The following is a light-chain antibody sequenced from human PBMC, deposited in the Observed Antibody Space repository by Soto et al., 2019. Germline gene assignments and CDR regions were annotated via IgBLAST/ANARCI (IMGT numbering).Light chain of an antibody. Sequence: QSVLTQPPSASGTPGQRVTISCSGSSSNIGSNFVYWYQQLPGTAPKLLIYRNNQRPSGVPDRFSGSKSGTSASLAISGLRSEDEADYYCAAWDDSLSHEVSGGGTKVTVL. CDR3: AAWDDSLSHEV. V-gene: IGLV1-47*01. CDR1: SSNIGSNF. J-gene: IGLJ2*01. CDR2: RNN.